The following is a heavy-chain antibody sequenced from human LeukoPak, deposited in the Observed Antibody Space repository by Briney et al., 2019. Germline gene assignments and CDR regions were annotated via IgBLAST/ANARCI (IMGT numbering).Heavy chain of an antibody. V-gene: IGHV7-4-1*02. Sequence: ASVKVSCKASGYIFTSYYMHWVRQAPGQGLEWMGWINTNTGNPTYAQGFTGRFVFSLDTSVSTAYLQISSLKAEDTAVYYCARVDNDFWSGYVPDYWGQGTLVTVSS. J-gene: IGHJ4*02. CDR1: GYIFTSYY. D-gene: IGHD3-3*01. CDR3: ARVDNDFWSGYVPDY. CDR2: INTNTGNP.